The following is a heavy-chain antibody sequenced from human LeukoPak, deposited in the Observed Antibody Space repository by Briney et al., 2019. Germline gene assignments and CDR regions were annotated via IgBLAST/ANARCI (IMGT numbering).Heavy chain of an antibody. D-gene: IGHD2-2*01. CDR3: ARGHGVVVPAARYNWFDP. Sequence: PSETLSLTCTVSSDPISTSSYYWGWIRQPPGKGLEWIGSIYHSGSTNYNPSLKSRVTISVDTSKNQFSLKLSSVTAADTAVYYCARGHGVVVPAARYNWFDPWGQGTLVTVSS. V-gene: IGHV4-39*07. CDR2: IYHSGST. J-gene: IGHJ5*02. CDR1: SDPISTSSYY.